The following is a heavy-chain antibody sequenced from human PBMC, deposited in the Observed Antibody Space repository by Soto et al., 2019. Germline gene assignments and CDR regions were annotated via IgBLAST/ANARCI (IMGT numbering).Heavy chain of an antibody. V-gene: IGHV3-23*01. CDR3: ANSRISMVRGLIIIPNY. Sequence: GGSLRLSCAASGFAFSGYAMTWVRQAPGKGLERVSALSATGDTTYYAESVKGRFTISRDNSKNTMYLEMSSLRAEDTAVYFCANSRISMVRGLIIIPNYWGQGTLVTVSS. CDR2: LSATGDTT. D-gene: IGHD3-10*01. CDR1: GFAFSGYA. J-gene: IGHJ4*02.